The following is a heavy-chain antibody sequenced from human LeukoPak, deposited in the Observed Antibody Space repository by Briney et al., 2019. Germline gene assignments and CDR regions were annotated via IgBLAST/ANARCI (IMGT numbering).Heavy chain of an antibody. CDR3: AKEGY. CDR2: IGTAADT. J-gene: IGHJ4*02. CDR1: GFTFSNYD. V-gene: IGHV3-13*01. Sequence: GGSLRLSCAASGFTFSNYDMQWVRQGTGKGLEWVSTIGTAADTYYAGSVEGRFTLSRDNAKNSPYLQMNTLRAEDTAVYYCAKEGYWGQGTLVTVSS.